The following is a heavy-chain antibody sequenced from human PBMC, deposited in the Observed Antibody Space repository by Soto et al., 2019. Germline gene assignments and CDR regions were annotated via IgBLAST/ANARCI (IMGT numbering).Heavy chain of an antibody. Sequence: PGGSLRLSCAASGFTFSSYGMHWVRQAPGKGLEWVAVIWYDGSNKYYADSVRGRFTISRDNSKNTLYLQMNSLRAEDTAVYYCARDSLIDIVVPAPMVFDPWGQGTLVTVSS. J-gene: IGHJ5*02. D-gene: IGHD2-2*01. CDR1: GFTFSSYG. CDR2: IWYDGSNK. CDR3: ARDSLIDIVVPAPMVFDP. V-gene: IGHV3-33*01.